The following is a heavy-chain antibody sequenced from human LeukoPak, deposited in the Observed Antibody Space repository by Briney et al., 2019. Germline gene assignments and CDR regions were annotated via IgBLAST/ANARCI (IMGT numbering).Heavy chain of an antibody. J-gene: IGHJ4*02. D-gene: IGHD1-26*01. Sequence: GGSLRLSCGASGFTFSSYAMSWVRQAPGKGLEGVGFIRSKAYGGTTEYAASVKGRFTISRDDSKSIAYLQMNSLKTEDTAVYYCTRGRRATHDYWGQGTLVTVSS. CDR2: IRSKAYGGTT. CDR3: TRGRRATHDY. CDR1: GFTFSSYA. V-gene: IGHV3-49*04.